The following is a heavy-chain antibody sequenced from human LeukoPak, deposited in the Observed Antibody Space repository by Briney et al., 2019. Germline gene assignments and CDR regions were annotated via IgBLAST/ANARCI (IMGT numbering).Heavy chain of an antibody. J-gene: IGHJ4*02. CDR1: GGSISGYY. CDR3: ARTSATGATFFDN. V-gene: IGHV4-4*07. Sequence: SETLSLTCTVSGGSISGYYWSWIRQPAGKGLEWIGHIYASGTTHYNPSFTGRVTISVDPSKSQFSLNLSSVTAADTAVYFCARTSATGATFFDNWGQGTLVTVSS. CDR2: IYASGTT. D-gene: IGHD1-26*01.